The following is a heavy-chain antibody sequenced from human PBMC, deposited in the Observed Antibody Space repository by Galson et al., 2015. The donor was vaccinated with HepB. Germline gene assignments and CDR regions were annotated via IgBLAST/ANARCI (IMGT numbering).Heavy chain of an antibody. D-gene: IGHD3-16*01. J-gene: IGHJ4*02. CDR2: INSNGSIT. V-gene: IGHV3-74*01. CDR1: GFSFSNHW. CDR3: VRVGAPR. Sequence: SLRLSCAASGFSFSNHWMHWVRQSPGKGLLWVSRINSNGSITSYADSVKGRFTISRDNAKNTVFLQMNSLRPEDTALYHCVRVGAPRWGQGTLVTVSS.